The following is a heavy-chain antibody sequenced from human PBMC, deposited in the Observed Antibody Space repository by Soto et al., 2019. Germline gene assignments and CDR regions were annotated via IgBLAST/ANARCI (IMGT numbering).Heavy chain of an antibody. CDR3: AREHGSGSYYLSPPYGMDV. CDR2: ISSSSSYI. CDR1: GFTFSSYS. J-gene: IGHJ6*02. V-gene: IGHV3-21*01. D-gene: IGHD3-10*01. Sequence: GGSLRLSCAASGFTFSSYSMNWVRQAPGKGLEWVSSISSSSSYIYYADSVKGRFTISRDNAKNSLYPQMNSLRAEDTAVYYCAREHGSGSYYLSPPYGMDVWGQGTTVTVSS.